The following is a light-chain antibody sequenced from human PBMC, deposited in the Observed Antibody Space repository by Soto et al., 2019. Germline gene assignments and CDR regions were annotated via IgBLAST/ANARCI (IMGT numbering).Light chain of an antibody. CDR2: DAS. CDR3: QQFHNYLALT. V-gene: IGKV1D-13*01. Sequence: AIQLTQSPSSLSASVGDRVTITCRASQGISSALAWYQQKPGKAPKLLIYDASSLESGVPSRFSGSGSGTDFTLSISSLQPEDFATYYCQQFHNYLALTFGGGTKVEIK. CDR1: QGISSA. J-gene: IGKJ4*01.